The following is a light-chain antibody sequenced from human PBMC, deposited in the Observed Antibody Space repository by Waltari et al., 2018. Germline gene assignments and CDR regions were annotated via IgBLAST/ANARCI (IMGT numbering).Light chain of an antibody. J-gene: IGKJ4*01. Sequence: EIVLTQSPAILSFSPGERATLSCRASQSVRTDLAWYQQRPGQSPRLLIYAASYRATGIPGRFSGSGSETDVTLTISSLQPEDFAVYYCQQRRSWPLTFGGGTRVQI. CDR1: QSVRTD. V-gene: IGKV3-11*01. CDR3: QQRRSWPLT. CDR2: AAS.